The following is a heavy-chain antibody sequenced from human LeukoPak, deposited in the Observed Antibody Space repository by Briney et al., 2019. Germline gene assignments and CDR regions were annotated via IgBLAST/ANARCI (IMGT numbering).Heavy chain of an antibody. Sequence: PGGSLRLSCAASGFTFSNYAMSWVRQAPGQGLEWLSTISGSGTHTYYADSVQGRITVSRDNSKNTQTLHMNSLRAEDTGVYYCVKDGRYTFGLDAFEIWGQGTMVTVSS. V-gene: IGHV3-23*01. D-gene: IGHD5-18*01. CDR1: GFTFSNYA. CDR3: VKDGRYTFGLDAFEI. J-gene: IGHJ3*02. CDR2: ISGSGTHT.